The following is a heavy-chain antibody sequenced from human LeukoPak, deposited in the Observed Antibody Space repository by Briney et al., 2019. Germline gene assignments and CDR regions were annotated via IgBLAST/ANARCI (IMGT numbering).Heavy chain of an antibody. Sequence: NGNTNYAQKLQGRVTMTTDTSTSTAYMELRSLRSDDTAVYYCARGVDDEIVVVPAAMPFGYWGQGTLVTVSS. J-gene: IGHJ4*02. CDR3: ARGVDDEIVVVPAAMPFGY. CDR2: NGNT. V-gene: IGHV1-18*01. D-gene: IGHD2-2*01.